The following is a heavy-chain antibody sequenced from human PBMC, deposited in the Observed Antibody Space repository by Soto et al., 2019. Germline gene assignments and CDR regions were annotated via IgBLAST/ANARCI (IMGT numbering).Heavy chain of an antibody. Sequence: PSDTLSLTCAISGDSVSSSSAAWNWIRQSPSRGLEWLGRTYYRSKWYNDYAVSVKSRITINPDTSKNQFSLQLNSVTPEDTAVYYCARENTDIVAPEGFDPWGQGTLVTVSS. CDR1: GDSVSSSSAA. CDR2: TYYRSKWYN. CDR3: ARENTDIVAPEGFDP. V-gene: IGHV6-1*01. D-gene: IGHD5-12*01. J-gene: IGHJ5*02.